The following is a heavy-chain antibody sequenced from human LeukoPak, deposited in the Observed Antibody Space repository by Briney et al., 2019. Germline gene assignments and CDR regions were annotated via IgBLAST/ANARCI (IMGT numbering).Heavy chain of an antibody. CDR2: ISSRDSTI. Sequence: KPGGSLRLSCAASGFIFSDYYMSWIRQVPGKGLECISYISSRDSTIYYADSVKGRFTISRDNAKNSLYLQMNSLRAEDTAVYYRARVKGSYSFDYWGQGTLVTVSS. CDR1: GFIFSDYY. CDR3: ARVKGSYSFDY. D-gene: IGHD3-10*01. V-gene: IGHV3-11*01. J-gene: IGHJ4*02.